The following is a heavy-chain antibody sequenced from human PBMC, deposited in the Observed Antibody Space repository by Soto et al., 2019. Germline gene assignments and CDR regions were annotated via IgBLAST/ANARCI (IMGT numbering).Heavy chain of an antibody. Sequence: QVQLVQSGAEVKKPGASVKVSCKASGYTFTSYGISWVRQAPGQGLEWMGWISAYNGNTNYAQKLQGRVTMTTDTSQGRAYRGGGGLGSGGPAGYCCGVKGGGGGYWGQGTLVTVSS. D-gene: IGHD3-16*01. J-gene: IGHJ4*02. CDR3: GVKGGGGGY. CDR1: GYTFTSYG. V-gene: IGHV1-18*01. CDR2: ISAYNGNT.